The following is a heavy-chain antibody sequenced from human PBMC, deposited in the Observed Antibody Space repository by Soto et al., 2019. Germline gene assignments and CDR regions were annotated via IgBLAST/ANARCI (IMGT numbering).Heavy chain of an antibody. Sequence: SVKVSCKASGGTFSSYAISWVRQAPGQGLEWMGGIIPIFGTANYAQKFQGRVTITADESTSTAYMELSSLRSEDTAVYYCARDHGPGSYCGGDCEGYYYYGMDVWGQGTTVTVSS. CDR3: ARDHGPGSYCGGDCEGYYYYGMDV. V-gene: IGHV1-69*13. D-gene: IGHD2-21*02. CDR2: IIPIFGTA. CDR1: GGTFSSYA. J-gene: IGHJ6*02.